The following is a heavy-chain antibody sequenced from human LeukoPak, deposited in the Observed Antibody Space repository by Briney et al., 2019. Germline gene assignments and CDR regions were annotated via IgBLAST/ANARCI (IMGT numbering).Heavy chain of an antibody. J-gene: IGHJ5*02. Sequence: NPSDTLSLTCAVSAGSICNSYCSWARQPPGKGLQFIGYISTGGDINYNPSLRSRATMSIHPSNNQLSLTLTSVTTADTAVYFCVRGPGRGYDLEPWGQGSLVTVSS. D-gene: IGHD3-22*01. V-gene: IGHV4-4*08. CDR1: AGSICNSY. CDR3: VRGPGRGYDLEP. CDR2: ISTGGDI.